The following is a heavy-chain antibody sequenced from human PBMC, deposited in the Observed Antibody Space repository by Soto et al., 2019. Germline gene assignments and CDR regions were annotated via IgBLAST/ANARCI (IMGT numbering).Heavy chain of an antibody. CDR2: IYPGDSDT. CDR1: GYSFTSYG. V-gene: IGHV5-51*01. J-gene: IGHJ4*02. Sequence: GESLKISCKGSGYSFTSYGIGWVRQMPGKGLEWMGIIYPGDSDTRYSPSFQGQVTISADKSISTAYLQWSSLKASDTAMYYCARWGSSGYDSYYLFDYWGQGTLVTVSS. CDR3: ARWGSSGYDSYYLFDY. D-gene: IGHD5-12*01.